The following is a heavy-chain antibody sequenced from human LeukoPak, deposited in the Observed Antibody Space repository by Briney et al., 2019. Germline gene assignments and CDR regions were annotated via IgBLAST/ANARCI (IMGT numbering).Heavy chain of an antibody. CDR2: IYSGGST. D-gene: IGHD6-19*01. CDR3: AKDIRAVAGAFDY. Sequence: GGSLRLSCAASGFTVSSNYMSWVRQAPGKGLEWVSVIYSGGSTYYADSVKGRFTISRGNAKNSLYLQMNSLRAEDTALYYCAKDIRAVAGAFDYWGQGTLVTVSS. V-gene: IGHV3-53*05. J-gene: IGHJ4*02. CDR1: GFTVSSNY.